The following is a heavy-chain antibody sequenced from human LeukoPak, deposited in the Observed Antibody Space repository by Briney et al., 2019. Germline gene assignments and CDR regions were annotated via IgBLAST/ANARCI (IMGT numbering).Heavy chain of an antibody. V-gene: IGHV7-4-1*02. CDR3: ARESGLAFDI. Sequence: ASVKVSSTASGYTFTSYAMNWVRQAPGQGLEWMGWINTNTGNPTYAQDFTGRFVFSLDTSVNTAYLQISSLTAEDTAVYYCARESGLAFDIWGQGTMVTVSS. CDR2: INTNTGNP. D-gene: IGHD2-15*01. J-gene: IGHJ3*02. CDR1: GYTFTSYA.